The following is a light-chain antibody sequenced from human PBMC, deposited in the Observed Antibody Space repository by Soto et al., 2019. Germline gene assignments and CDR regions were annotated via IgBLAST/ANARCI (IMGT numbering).Light chain of an antibody. CDR2: GAS. CDR3: QQSYSIPWT. J-gene: IGKJ1*01. Sequence: DIQMTQSPSSLSASVGDRVTITCRASESISSYVNRYQQRPGKAPKVLIYGASSLQSGVPSRFSGSGYGTDFTLTVSNLQPEDFATYYCQQSYSIPWTFGQGTRVDIK. V-gene: IGKV1-39*01. CDR1: ESISSY.